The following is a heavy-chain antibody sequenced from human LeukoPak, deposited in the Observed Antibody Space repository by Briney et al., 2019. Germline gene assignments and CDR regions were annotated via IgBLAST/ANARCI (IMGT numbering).Heavy chain of an antibody. D-gene: IGHD2-8*01. CDR2: IQNVGSNE. J-gene: IGHJ6*03. CDR3: AKDRCSNGIGCYYYYMDV. V-gene: IGHV3-30*02. Sequence: GGSLRLSCAASGFTFRSYGMHWVRQAPGKGLEWVAYIQNVGSNEQYADSVKGRFSISRDSSKNILYLQMNSLRAEDTAVYYCAKDRCSNGIGCYYYYMDVWGKGTTVTISS. CDR1: GFTFRSYG.